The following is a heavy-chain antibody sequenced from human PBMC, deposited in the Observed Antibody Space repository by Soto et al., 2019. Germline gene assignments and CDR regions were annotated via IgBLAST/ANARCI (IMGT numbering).Heavy chain of an antibody. CDR3: EIKSGTGGDYYYGMDV. V-gene: IGHV5-51*01. D-gene: IGHD3-16*01. CDR1: GYSFTSYW. Sequence: GESLKISCKGPGYSFTSYWIGWVRQMPGKGLEWMGIIYPGDSDTRYSPSFQGQVTISADKSISTAYLQWSSLKASDTAMYYCEIKSGTGGDYYYGMDVWGQGTTVTVSS. J-gene: IGHJ6*02. CDR2: IYPGDSDT.